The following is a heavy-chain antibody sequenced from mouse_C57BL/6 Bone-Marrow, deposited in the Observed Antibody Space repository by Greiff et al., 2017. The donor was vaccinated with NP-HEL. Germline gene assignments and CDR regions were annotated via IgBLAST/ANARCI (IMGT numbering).Heavy chain of an antibody. D-gene: IGHD2-2*01. Sequence: QVQLQQPGAELVKPGASVMLSCKASGYTFTSYWMQWVKQRPGQGLEWIGEIDPSDSYTNYNQKFKGKATLTVDTSSSTAYMQLSSLTSEDSAVYYCATYGYDKDYYFDYWGQGTTLTVSS. CDR3: ATYGYDKDYYFDY. J-gene: IGHJ2*01. V-gene: IGHV1-50*01. CDR1: GYTFTSYW. CDR2: IDPSDSYT.